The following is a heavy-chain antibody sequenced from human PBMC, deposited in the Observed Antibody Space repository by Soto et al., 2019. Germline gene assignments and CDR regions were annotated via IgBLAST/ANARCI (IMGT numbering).Heavy chain of an antibody. CDR2: INIDGSGT. J-gene: IGHJ6*02. CDR3: ARDSSAPHV. CDR1: GFTFSNYW. V-gene: IGHV3-74*03. Sequence: EEKLLESGGGSVQPGGSLRLSCAASGFTFSNYWMHWVRQAPGKGLVWVSRINIDGSGTTYADSVKGRFTISRDNAKNTVFLEMKNLRAEDTAVYYCARDSSAPHVWGQGTTVTVSS.